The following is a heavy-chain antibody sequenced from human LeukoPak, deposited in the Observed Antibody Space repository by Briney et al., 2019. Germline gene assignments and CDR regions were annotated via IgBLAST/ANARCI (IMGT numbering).Heavy chain of an antibody. D-gene: IGHD3-10*01. J-gene: IGHJ4*02. CDR1: GFTFSSYA. Sequence: PGGSLRLSCAASGFTFSSYAMSWVRQAPGKGLEWVSAISGSGGSTYYADSVKGRFTISRDNSKNTLYLQMNSLRAEDTAVYYRAKVKTGTWSNDYWGQGTLVTVSS. V-gene: IGHV3-23*01. CDR2: ISGSGGST. CDR3: AKVKTGTWSNDY.